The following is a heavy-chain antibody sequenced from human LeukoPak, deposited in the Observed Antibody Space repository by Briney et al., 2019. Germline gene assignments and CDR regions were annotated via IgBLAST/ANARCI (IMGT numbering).Heavy chain of an antibody. CDR1: GFTFSSYA. Sequence: GGSLRLSCAASGFTFSSYAMHWVRQAPGKGLEYVSAISSNGGSTYYANSVKGRFTISRDNSKNTLYLQMGSLRAEDMAVYYCARVSDYGDYGADYWGQGTLVTVSS. CDR3: ARVSDYGDYGADY. CDR2: ISSNGGST. J-gene: IGHJ4*02. V-gene: IGHV3-64*01. D-gene: IGHD4-17*01.